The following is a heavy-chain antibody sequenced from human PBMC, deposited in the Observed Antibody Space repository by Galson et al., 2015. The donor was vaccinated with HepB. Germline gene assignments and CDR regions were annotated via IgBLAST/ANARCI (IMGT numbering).Heavy chain of an antibody. D-gene: IGHD4-17*01. CDR3: AKDPYGDVAYYFNY. CDR2: IWYDGSNI. CDR1: GFSFSSYG. V-gene: IGHV3-33*03. Sequence: SLRLSCAASGFSFSSYGLHWVRQAPGRGLEWVATIWYDGSNIHYAESVKGRITISRDNSKSTLYLQMNSLRAEDTAVYYCAKDPYGDVAYYFNYWGQGTLVAVSS. J-gene: IGHJ4*02.